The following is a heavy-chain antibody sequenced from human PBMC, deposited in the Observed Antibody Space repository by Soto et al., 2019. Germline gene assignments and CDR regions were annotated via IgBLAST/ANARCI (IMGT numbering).Heavy chain of an antibody. J-gene: IGHJ4*02. CDR2: VYSSGAT. CDR3: ARDRGLYTGFFDY. CDR1: GGSVDYYY. V-gene: IGHV4-59*02. D-gene: IGHD2-8*02. Sequence: QVQLPESGPGLVKPSETLSLTCSVSGGSVDYYYWSWIRQPPGQGLEWIAYVYSSGATNSNPSLNSRATISVDTSKDQFSLTLSSVTAADTAVYYCARDRGLYTGFFDYWGQGTLVSVSS.